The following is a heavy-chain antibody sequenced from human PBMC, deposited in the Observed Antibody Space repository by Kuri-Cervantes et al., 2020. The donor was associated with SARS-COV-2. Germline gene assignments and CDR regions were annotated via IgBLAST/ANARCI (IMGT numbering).Heavy chain of an antibody. CDR3: ARDSSSPQLYYYYYYMDV. V-gene: IGHV1-69*04. D-gene: IGHD6-6*01. CDR2: IIPILGTA. J-gene: IGHJ6*03. CDR1: GGTFSSYA. Sequence: SVKVSCKASGGTFSSYAISWVRQAPGQGLEWMGRIIPILGTANYAQKFQGRVTITAGKSTSTAYMELSSLRSEDTAVYYCARDSSSPQLYYYYYYMDVWGKGTTVTVSS.